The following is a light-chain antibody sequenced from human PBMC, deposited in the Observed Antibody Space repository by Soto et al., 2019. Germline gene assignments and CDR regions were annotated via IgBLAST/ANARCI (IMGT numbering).Light chain of an antibody. CDR2: DAS. Sequence: SQMTQSPSTLSRSQGDTVTITCRASQTISTWLAWYQHRQGKAPSLLIYDASTLRSGVPSRFSGSGSGTEFTLTISSLQADDFATYYCQQSDTYPLPFGQGTRLEI. CDR1: QTISTW. V-gene: IGKV1-5*01. J-gene: IGKJ5*01. CDR3: QQSDTYPLP.